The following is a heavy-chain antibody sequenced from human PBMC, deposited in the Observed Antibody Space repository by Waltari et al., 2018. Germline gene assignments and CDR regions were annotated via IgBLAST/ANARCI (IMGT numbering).Heavy chain of an antibody. V-gene: IGHV4-38-2*02. CDR1: GYSISSGYY. D-gene: IGHD3-16*01. CDR2: IYHSGST. J-gene: IGHJ6*03. CDR3: AREMGALYYYYYMDV. Sequence: QVQLQESGPGLVKPSETLSLTCPVSGYSISSGYYWGWIRQPPGKGLEWIGSIYHSGSTYYNPSLKSRVTISVDTSKNQFSLKLSSVTAADTAVYYCAREMGALYYYYYMDVWGKGTTVTVSS.